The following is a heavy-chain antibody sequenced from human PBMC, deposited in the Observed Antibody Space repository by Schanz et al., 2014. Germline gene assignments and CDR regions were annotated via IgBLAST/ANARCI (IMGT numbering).Heavy chain of an antibody. Sequence: VQLVESGGGLVQPGGSLRLSCAASGFTFSDHYMDWVRQAPGKGLEWVSALSGSGGSTYYADSVKGRFTISRDNSKNTLYLQMNSLRAEDTAVYYCARGTDWNLHYWGQGALVTVSS. V-gene: IGHV3-23*04. CDR1: GFTFSDHY. J-gene: IGHJ4*02. D-gene: IGHD1-1*01. CDR2: LSGSGGST. CDR3: ARGTDWNLHY.